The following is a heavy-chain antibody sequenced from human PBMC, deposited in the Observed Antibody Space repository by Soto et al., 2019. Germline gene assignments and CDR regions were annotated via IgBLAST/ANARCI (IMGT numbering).Heavy chain of an antibody. Sequence: HVQVVQSGAEVKKLGSSVKVSCKASGGSFSNYGFSWVRQAPGQGLEWMGGIIPIFGTPHYAQKFRDRVTXXAXQSTSTVYMEVSSLTSEDTAVYYCARGDATKIVVTTYYGLDVWGQGTTVTVSS. CDR3: ARGDATKIVVTTYYGLDV. D-gene: IGHD3-22*01. V-gene: IGHV1-69*12. CDR1: GGSFSNYG. J-gene: IGHJ6*02. CDR2: IIPIFGTP.